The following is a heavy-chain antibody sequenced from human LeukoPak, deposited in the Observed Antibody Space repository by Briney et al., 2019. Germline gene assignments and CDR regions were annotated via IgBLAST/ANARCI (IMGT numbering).Heavy chain of an antibody. V-gene: IGHV3-48*03. J-gene: IGHJ6*02. CDR3: ARDKAVLSYYYYGMDV. CDR1: GFTFSSYE. CDR2: ISSSGSTI. Sequence: AGGSLRLSCEASGFTFSSYEMNWVRQAPGKGLEWVSYISSSGSTIYYADSVKGRFTISRDNAKNSLYLQMNSLRAEDTAVYYCARDKAVLSYYYYGMDVWGQGTTVTVSS.